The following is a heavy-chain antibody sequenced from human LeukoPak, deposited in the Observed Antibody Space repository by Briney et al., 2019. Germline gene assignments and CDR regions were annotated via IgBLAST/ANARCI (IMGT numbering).Heavy chain of an antibody. CDR1: GFTFSTYW. D-gene: IGHD6-13*01. CDR3: ARDLNDLLQNYRSTWYPADY. CDR2: VNNDGSNT. V-gene: IGHV3-74*01. J-gene: IGHJ4*02. Sequence: PGGSLRLSCAASGFTFSTYWMNWVRQAPGKGLVWVSRVNNDGSNTSYADSVKGRFTISRDNTKNTLYLQMNSLRAEDTAVYYCARDLNDLLQNYRSTWYPADYWGQGTLVTVSS.